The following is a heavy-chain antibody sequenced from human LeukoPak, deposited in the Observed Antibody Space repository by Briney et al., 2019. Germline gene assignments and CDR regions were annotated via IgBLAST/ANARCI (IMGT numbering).Heavy chain of an antibody. CDR3: AKRPHNTAYSGDY. CDR2: ISGSGGST. J-gene: IGHJ4*02. D-gene: IGHD3-9*01. V-gene: IGHV3-23*01. CDR1: GFIFGSYA. Sequence: GGSLRLSCAASGFIFGSYAMSWVRQAPGKGLEWVSAISGSGGSTYYADSVKGRFTVSRDNSRNTLFLQMNSLRAEDTALYYCAKRPHNTAYSGDYWGQGTLVTVSS.